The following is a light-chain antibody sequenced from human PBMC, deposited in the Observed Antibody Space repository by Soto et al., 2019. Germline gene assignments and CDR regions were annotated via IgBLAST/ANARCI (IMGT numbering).Light chain of an antibody. CDR2: AAF. CDR3: QKYDSAPWT. Sequence: DLQMTQSPSSLSASVGDSVTITCRASQGISNFLAWHQQKPGKVPKLLIYAAFTLQSGVPSRFSASGSGTDYTLTINSLQPEDVATYYCQKYDSAPWTFGQGTKVDIK. CDR1: QGISNF. J-gene: IGKJ1*01. V-gene: IGKV1-27*01.